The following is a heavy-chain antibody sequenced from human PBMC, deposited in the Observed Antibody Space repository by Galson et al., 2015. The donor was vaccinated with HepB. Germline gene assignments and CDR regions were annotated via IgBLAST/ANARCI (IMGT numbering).Heavy chain of an antibody. Sequence: QSGAEVTKPGESLKISCKGSGYSFTSYWIGWVRQMPGKGLEWMGIIYPGDSDTRYSPSFQGQVTISADKSISTAYLQWSSLKASDTAMYYCARRVGGYCSGGSCYGGAWFDPWGQGTLVTVSS. CDR2: IYPGDSDT. CDR3: ARRVGGYCSGGSCYGGAWFDP. D-gene: IGHD2-15*01. CDR1: GYSFTSYW. J-gene: IGHJ5*02. V-gene: IGHV5-51*01.